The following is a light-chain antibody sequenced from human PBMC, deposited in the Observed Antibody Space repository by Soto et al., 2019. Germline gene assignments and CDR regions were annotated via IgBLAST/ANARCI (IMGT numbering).Light chain of an antibody. CDR2: EVF. Sequence: QSALTQPASVSGSPGQSITISCTGTSSDVGGYYYVSWYQQHPDKAPKVMMYEVFNRPSGVSNRFSGSKSGNTASLTISGLQAEDEAEYYCTSYTSTRTLVFGTGTKLTVL. CDR1: SSDVGGYYY. V-gene: IGLV2-14*01. J-gene: IGLJ1*01. CDR3: TSYTSTRTLV.